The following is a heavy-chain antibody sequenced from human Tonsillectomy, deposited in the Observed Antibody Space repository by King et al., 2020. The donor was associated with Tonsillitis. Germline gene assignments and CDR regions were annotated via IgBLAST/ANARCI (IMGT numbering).Heavy chain of an antibody. J-gene: IGHJ1*01. CDR3: AKEDAALNYDILTGYCFQH. CDR1: GFTFSSYG. D-gene: IGHD3-9*01. CDR2: ISYDGSNK. V-gene: IGHV3-30*18. Sequence: QLVQSGGGVVQPGRSLRLSCAASGFTFSSYGMHWVRQAPGKGLEWVAVISYDGSNKYYADSVKGRFTISRDNSKNTLYLQMNSLRAEDTAVYYCAKEDAALNYDILTGYCFQHWARAPWSPSPQ.